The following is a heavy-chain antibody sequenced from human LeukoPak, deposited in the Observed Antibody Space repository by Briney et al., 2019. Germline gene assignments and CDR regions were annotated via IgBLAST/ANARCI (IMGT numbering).Heavy chain of an antibody. J-gene: IGHJ4*02. D-gene: IGHD4-23*01. V-gene: IGHV3-23*01. CDR2: ISGIGDRT. Sequence: GGSLRLSCAASGFTFSSSAMSWVRQAPGKGLEWVSGISGIGDRTYYADSVKGRFTISRDNSKSTLYLQMNSLRAEDTAVYYCAEDSNDYGGNSFFDYWGQGTLVTVSS. CDR3: AEDSNDYGGNSFFDY. CDR1: GFTFSSSA.